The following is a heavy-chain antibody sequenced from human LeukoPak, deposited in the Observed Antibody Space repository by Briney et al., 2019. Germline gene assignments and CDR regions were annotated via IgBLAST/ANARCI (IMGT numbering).Heavy chain of an antibody. J-gene: IGHJ4*02. V-gene: IGHV3-66*01. Sequence: PGGSLRHSCAASGFTVTSHYMAWVRQTPGKGLEWLSIMFDGGTTYYADSVNGRASISRDTSTNSLYLQMNSLKDDDTAVYYCARAHGTKRYYFDDWGQGTHVTVSS. D-gene: IGHD1-26*01. CDR1: GFTVTSHY. CDR2: MFDGGTT. CDR3: ARAHGTKRYYFDD.